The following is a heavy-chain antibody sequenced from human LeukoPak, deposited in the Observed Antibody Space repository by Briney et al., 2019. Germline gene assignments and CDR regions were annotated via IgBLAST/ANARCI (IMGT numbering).Heavy chain of an antibody. CDR3: AKPSPSNQYYDILTGYYDPNPIDY. CDR1: GFTFSSYA. V-gene: IGHV3-23*01. D-gene: IGHD3-9*01. J-gene: IGHJ4*02. Sequence: GGSLRLSCAASGFTFSSYAMSWVRQAPGKGLEWFSAISGSGGSTYYADSVKGRFTISRDNSKNTLYLQMNSLRAEDTAVYYCAKPSPSNQYYDILTGYYDPNPIDYWGQGTLVTVSS. CDR2: ISGSGGST.